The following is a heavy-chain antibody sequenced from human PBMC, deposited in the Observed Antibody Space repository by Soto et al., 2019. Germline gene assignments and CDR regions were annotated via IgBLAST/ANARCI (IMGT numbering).Heavy chain of an antibody. V-gene: IGHV1-2*04. D-gene: IGHD6-19*01. CDR1: GYTFTGYY. J-gene: IGHJ4*02. CDR3: ARDPRREPHSSGSGIYFDY. Sequence: ASVKVSCKASGYTFTGYYMHWVRQAPGQGLEWMGWINPNSGGTNYAQKFQGWVTMTRDTSISTAYMELSRLGSDDTAVYYCARDPRREPHSSGSGIYFDYWGQGTLVTVSS. CDR2: INPNSGGT.